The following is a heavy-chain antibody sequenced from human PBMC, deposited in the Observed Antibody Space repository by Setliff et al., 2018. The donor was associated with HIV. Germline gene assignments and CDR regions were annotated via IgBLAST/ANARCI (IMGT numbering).Heavy chain of an antibody. V-gene: IGHV4-59*01. CDR3: ARGVTHPPPFGAFDI. Sequence: SETLSLTCTVSGGSISTYYWSWIRQSPGKGLEWIGYIYYSGSTKYNPSLKSQLTISVDTSKNQFSLKLRSVTAADTAFYYCARGVTHPPPFGAFDIWGLGTLVTVSS. CDR2: IYYSGST. J-gene: IGHJ3*02. CDR1: GGSISTYY. D-gene: IGHD5-18*01.